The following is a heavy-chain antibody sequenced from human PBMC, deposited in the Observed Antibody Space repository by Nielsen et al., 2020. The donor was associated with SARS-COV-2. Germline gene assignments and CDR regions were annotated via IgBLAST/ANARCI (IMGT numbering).Heavy chain of an antibody. D-gene: IGHD6-13*01. CDR2: ISSSSSYT. J-gene: IGHJ4*02. Sequence: GESLKISCAASGFTFSDYYMSWIRQAPGKGLEWVSYISSSSSYTNYADSVKGRFTISRDNAKNSLYLQMNSLRAEDTAVYYCARDGQSYSSKIDYWGQGTLVTVSS. CDR1: GFTFSDYY. V-gene: IGHV3-11*06. CDR3: ARDGQSYSSKIDY.